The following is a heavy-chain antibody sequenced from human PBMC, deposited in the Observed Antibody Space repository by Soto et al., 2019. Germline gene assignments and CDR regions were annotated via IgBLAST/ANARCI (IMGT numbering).Heavy chain of an antibody. V-gene: IGHV4-59*01. J-gene: IGHJ4*02. CDR1: GGSISSYY. Sequence: PXGTLSLTCTVSGGSISSYYWSWIRQPPGKGLEWIGYIYYSGSTNYNPSLKSRVTISVDTSKNQFSLKLSSVTAADTAVYYCARGYTVGTFDYWGQGTLVTVSS. CDR3: ARGYTVGTFDY. D-gene: IGHD3-16*02. CDR2: IYYSGST.